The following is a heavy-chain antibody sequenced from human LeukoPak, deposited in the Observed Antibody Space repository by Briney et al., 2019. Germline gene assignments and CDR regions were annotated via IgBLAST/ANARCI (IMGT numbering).Heavy chain of an antibody. D-gene: IGHD6-13*01. CDR2: INPNSGGT. V-gene: IGHV1-2*02. CDR3: ARGSEGIAAMGFDP. Sequence: GASVKVSCKASGYTFTGYYMHWVRQAPGQGLEWMGWINPNSGGTNYAQKFQGRVTMTRDTSISTAYMELSSLRSEDTAVYYCARGSEGIAAMGFDPWGQGTLVTVSS. CDR1: GYTFTGYY. J-gene: IGHJ5*02.